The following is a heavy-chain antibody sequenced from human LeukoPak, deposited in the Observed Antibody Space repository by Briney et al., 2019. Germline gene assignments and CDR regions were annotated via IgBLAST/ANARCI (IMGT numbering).Heavy chain of an antibody. V-gene: IGHV4-59*08. CDR1: GGSFSSHY. D-gene: IGHD3-16*01. CDR2: IYYSGST. Sequence: RSSETLSLTCTVSGGSFSSHYWSWIRQPPGEGLEWIAYIYYSGSTNYNPSLKSRVTISVDTSKSQFSLRLSSVTAADTAVYYCARHSTGGQYWYFDLWGRGTLVTVSS. CDR3: ARHSTGGQYWYFDL. J-gene: IGHJ2*01.